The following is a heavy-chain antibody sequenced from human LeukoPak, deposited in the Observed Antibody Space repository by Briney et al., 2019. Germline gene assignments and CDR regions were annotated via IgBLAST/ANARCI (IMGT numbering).Heavy chain of an antibody. CDR1: GFTFSTNA. Sequence: GGSLRLPCAASGFTFSTNAMTWVRQAPGKGLEWVSAISGSGDRTYYADSVKGRFTISRDNSKNTLFLQVNSLRAEDTAVYYCAKEQNSKGYYDYWGLGTLVTVSS. V-gene: IGHV3-23*01. CDR3: AKEQNSKGYYDY. CDR2: ISGSGDRT. J-gene: IGHJ4*02. D-gene: IGHD4-23*01.